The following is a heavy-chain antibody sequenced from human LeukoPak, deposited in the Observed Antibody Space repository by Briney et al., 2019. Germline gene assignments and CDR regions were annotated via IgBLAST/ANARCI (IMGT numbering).Heavy chain of an antibody. V-gene: IGHV3-23*01. J-gene: IGHJ4*02. CDR1: GLTFSSSA. D-gene: IGHD3-9*01. Sequence: GESLRLSCAASGLTFSSSAMSWVRQAPGKGLEWVSAFSGSTTATFYADSVKGRFTISRDSSKNTLYLQMNSLRADDTAVYYCAASIYRDSSGYDRPTGYWGQGTLVTVSS. CDR3: AASIYRDSSGYDRPTGY. CDR2: FSGSTTAT.